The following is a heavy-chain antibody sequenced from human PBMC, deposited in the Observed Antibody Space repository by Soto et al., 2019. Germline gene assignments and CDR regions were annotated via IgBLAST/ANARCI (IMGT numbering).Heavy chain of an antibody. CDR2: ISSSGSTI. CDR1: GFTFSGYE. V-gene: IGHV3-48*03. J-gene: IGHJ5*02. D-gene: IGHD5-12*01. CDR3: ARGDGYHNWFDP. Sequence: GGSLRLSCAASGFTFSGYEMNWVRQAPGKGLEWVSYISSSGSTIYYADSVKGRFTISRDNAKNSLYLQMNSLRAEDTAVYYCARGDGYHNWFDPWGQGTLVTVSS.